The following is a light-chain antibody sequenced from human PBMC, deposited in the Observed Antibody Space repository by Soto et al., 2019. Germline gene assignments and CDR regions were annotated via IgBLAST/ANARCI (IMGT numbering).Light chain of an antibody. V-gene: IGKV1-39*01. CDR1: QTISSY. Sequence: DLQMTQSPSSLSASVGVRVTITCRASQTISSYLNWYQQKPGKAPKLLIYAASSFQSGVPSRFSGSGSGTEFTLTISSLQPEDFATYYCQQSYSKTFGQGTKVEIK. CDR2: AAS. CDR3: QQSYSKT. J-gene: IGKJ1*01.